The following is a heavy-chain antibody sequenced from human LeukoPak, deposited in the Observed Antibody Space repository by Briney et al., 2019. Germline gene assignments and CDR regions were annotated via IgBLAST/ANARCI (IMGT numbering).Heavy chain of an antibody. J-gene: IGHJ4*02. CDR3: ARDGSGPFDY. CDR1: GFSFSSYS. Sequence: PGGSLRLSCAASGFSFSSYSMNWVRQAPGKGLEWVSSISSSSSHIYYADSVKGRFTISRDNAKNSLYLQMNSLRAEDTAVYYCARDGSGPFDYWGQGTLVTVSS. CDR2: ISSSSSHI. D-gene: IGHD6-19*01. V-gene: IGHV3-21*01.